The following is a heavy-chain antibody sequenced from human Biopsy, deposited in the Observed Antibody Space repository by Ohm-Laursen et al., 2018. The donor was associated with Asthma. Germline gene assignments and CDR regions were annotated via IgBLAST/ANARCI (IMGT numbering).Heavy chain of an antibody. CDR3: ARGDSSGWSHYYFDY. CDR2: IYSGGTS. CDR1: GFTFRSYA. V-gene: IGHV3-53*01. J-gene: IGHJ4*02. D-gene: IGHD6-19*01. Sequence: GSLRLSCSAPGFTFRSYAMHWVRQAPGKGLEWVSVIYSGGTSDTADSVRGRFTISRDFYKNTLYLQMDSLRAEDTAVYYCARGDSSGWSHYYFDYWGQGTLVTVSS.